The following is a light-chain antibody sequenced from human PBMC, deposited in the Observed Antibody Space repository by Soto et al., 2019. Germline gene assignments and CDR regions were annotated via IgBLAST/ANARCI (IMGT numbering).Light chain of an antibody. Sequence: QSLLTQPASVSGAPGQRVTISCTGSSSNIGAGYDVHWYQQLPGTAPKLLIYGNSNRPSGVPDRFSGSKSGTSASLAITGLQAEDEADYYSHSYDCSLSVYVFGTGTKVTVL. CDR1: SSNIGAGYD. CDR2: GNS. J-gene: IGLJ1*01. V-gene: IGLV1-40*01. CDR3: HSYDCSLSVYV.